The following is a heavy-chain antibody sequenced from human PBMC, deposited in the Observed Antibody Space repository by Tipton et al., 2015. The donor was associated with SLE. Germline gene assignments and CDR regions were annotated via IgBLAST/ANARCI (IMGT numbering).Heavy chain of an antibody. CDR3: ARVVKGSSWYWFDP. D-gene: IGHD6-13*01. Sequence: WSWIRQSPGKRLEWIGEISHSGSANYNPSLKSRGTISVDTSKNQFSLVLSSVTAADTAVYYCARVVKGSSWYWFDPWGQGTLVTVSS. V-gene: IGHV4-34*01. J-gene: IGHJ5*02. CDR2: ISHSGSA.